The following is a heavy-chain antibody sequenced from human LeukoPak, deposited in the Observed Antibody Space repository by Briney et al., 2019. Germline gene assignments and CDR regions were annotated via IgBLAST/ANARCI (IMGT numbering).Heavy chain of an antibody. CDR2: IIPIFGTA. D-gene: IGHD6-19*01. CDR3: ARDLFGFADSSGWYY. V-gene: IGHV1-69*13. Sequence: SVKVSCKASGGTFSSYAISWVRQAPGQGLELVGGIIPIFGTANYAQKFQGRVTITADESTSTAYMELSSLRSEDTAVYYCARDLFGFADSSGWYYWGQGTLVTVSS. CDR1: GGTFSSYA. J-gene: IGHJ4*02.